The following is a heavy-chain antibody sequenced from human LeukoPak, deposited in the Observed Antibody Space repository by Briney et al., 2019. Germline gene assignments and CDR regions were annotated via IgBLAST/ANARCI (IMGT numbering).Heavy chain of an antibody. J-gene: IGHJ6*03. D-gene: IGHD6-13*01. CDR1: GYTFTGYY. CDR2: INPNTGGT. V-gene: IGHV1-2*02. Sequence: ASVKVSCKASGYTFTGYYMHWVRQAPGQGLEWMGWINPNTGGTNYAQKFQGRVTMTRNTSVSTAYMELSSLRSEDTAVYYCARLIPAAGTYYYYYYMDVWGEGTTVTISS. CDR3: ARLIPAAGTYYYYYYMDV.